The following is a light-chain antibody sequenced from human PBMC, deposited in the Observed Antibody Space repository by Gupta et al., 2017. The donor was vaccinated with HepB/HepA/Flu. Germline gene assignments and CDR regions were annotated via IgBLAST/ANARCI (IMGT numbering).Light chain of an antibody. V-gene: IGKV2-30*01. Sequence: DVVMTQSPHSLPVTLGQPASISCRSSQSLVYSDGNTYLNWFQQRPGQSPRRLIYQVSNRDSGVPDRFSGSGSGTDFTLKISRVEAEDVGIYYCMQGTHWPPITFGQGTRLEIK. CDR3: MQGTHWPPIT. CDR2: QVS. J-gene: IGKJ5*01. CDR1: QSLVYSDGNTY.